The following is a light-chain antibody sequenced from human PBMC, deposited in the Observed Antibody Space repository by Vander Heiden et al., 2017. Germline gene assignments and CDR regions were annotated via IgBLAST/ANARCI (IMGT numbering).Light chain of an antibody. CDR1: QSPLHSDGKTY. J-gene: IGKJ4*01. Sequence: TVMTQTTLSLSVTPGQTDSISCKSSQSPLHSDGKTYLYWYLQKPGQVPQLLIYDASNRLLGVPARFSGSGSGTDFTLKISGVEAEDVGVYSCMQSVHVPPTFGRGTKVEI. CDR2: DAS. V-gene: IGKV2D-29*01. CDR3: MQSVHVPPT.